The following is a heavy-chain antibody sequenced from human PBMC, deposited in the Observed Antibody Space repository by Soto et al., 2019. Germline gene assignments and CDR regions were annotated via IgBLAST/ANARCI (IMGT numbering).Heavy chain of an antibody. Sequence: QVQLVQSGAEEKKSGASVKVSCKASGYTFTSYAMHWVRQAPGQRLEWMGWINAGNGNTKYSQKFQGRVTITRDTSASTAYMERSSLRSEDTAVYYCARSIVVVTALDYWGHGTLVTVSS. D-gene: IGHD2-21*02. V-gene: IGHV1-3*05. CDR2: INAGNGNT. CDR3: ARSIVVVTALDY. CDR1: GYTFTSYA. J-gene: IGHJ4*01.